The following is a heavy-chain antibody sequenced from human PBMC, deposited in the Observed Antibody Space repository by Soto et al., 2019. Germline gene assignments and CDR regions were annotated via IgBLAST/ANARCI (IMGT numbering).Heavy chain of an antibody. V-gene: IGHV4-59*01. Sequence: SETLSLTCTVSGGSISSYYWSWIRQPPGKGLEWIGYIYYTGSTNYNPSLRSRVTISVDRSKNQFSLKLSSVTAADTAVYYCARVPHGGYIVYWGRGTLVTVS. D-gene: IGHD2-15*01. CDR1: GGSISSYY. J-gene: IGHJ4*02. CDR2: IYYTGST. CDR3: ARVPHGGYIVY.